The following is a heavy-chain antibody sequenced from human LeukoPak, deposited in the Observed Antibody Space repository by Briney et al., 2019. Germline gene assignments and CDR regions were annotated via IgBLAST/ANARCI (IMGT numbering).Heavy chain of an antibody. CDR3: ARGPITTRSHFDY. D-gene: IGHD3-22*01. CDR2: IIPIFATA. CDR1: GGTFSSYA. J-gene: IGHJ4*02. V-gene: IGHV1-69*01. Sequence: GASVKVSCKASGGTFSSYAISWVRQAPGQGLEWMGGIIPIFATANYAQKFQGRVTITADESTSTAYMELSSLRSEDTAVYYCARGPITTRSHFDYRGQGTLVTVSS.